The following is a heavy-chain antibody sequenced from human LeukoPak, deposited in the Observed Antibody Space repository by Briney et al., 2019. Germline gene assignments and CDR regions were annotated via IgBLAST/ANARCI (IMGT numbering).Heavy chain of an antibody. Sequence: GESLKISCKGSGYSFTSYWIGWVRQMPGKGLEWMGIIYPGDSDTRYSPSFQGQVTISADKSINTAYLQWSSLKASDTAMYYCARTRYSSSSGPYNWFDPWGQGTLVTVSS. CDR1: GYSFTSYW. CDR3: ARTRYSSSSGPYNWFDP. CDR2: IYPGDSDT. D-gene: IGHD6-6*01. J-gene: IGHJ5*02. V-gene: IGHV5-51*01.